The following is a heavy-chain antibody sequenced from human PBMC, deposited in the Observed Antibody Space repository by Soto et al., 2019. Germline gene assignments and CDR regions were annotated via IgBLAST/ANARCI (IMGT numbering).Heavy chain of an antibody. CDR1: GYTFTSYG. J-gene: IGHJ4*02. V-gene: IGHV1-18*01. CDR3: ARDRASMYYYDSSGYQFDY. CDR2: ISAYNGNT. Sequence: QVQLVQSGAEVKKPGASVKVSCKASGYTFTSYGISWVRQAPGQGLEWMGWISAYNGNTNYAQKLQGRVTMTTDTSTSTAYMERRSLRSDDTAVYYCARDRASMYYYDSSGYQFDYWGQGTLVTVSS. D-gene: IGHD3-22*01.